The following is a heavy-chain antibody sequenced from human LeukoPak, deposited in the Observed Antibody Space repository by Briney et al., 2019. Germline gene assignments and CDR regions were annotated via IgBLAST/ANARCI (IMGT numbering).Heavy chain of an antibody. D-gene: IGHD3-10*01. V-gene: IGHV3-23*01. J-gene: IGHJ4*02. CDR3: AKEPPERRVRGAILRYFDY. CDR1: GFTFSSYA. CDR2: ISGSGGST. Sequence: GGSLRLSCAASGFTFSSYAMSWVRQAPGKGLEWVSAISGSGGSTYYADSVKGRFTISRDNSKNTLYLQMNSLRAEDTAVHYCAKEPPERRVRGAILRYFDYWGQGTLVTVSS.